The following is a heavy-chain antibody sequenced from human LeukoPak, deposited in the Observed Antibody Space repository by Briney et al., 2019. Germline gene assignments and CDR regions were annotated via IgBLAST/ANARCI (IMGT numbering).Heavy chain of an antibody. CDR3: ARDRWGYSYGVFDY. V-gene: IGHV1-69*04. J-gene: IGHJ4*02. CDR1: GGTFSSYA. Sequence: SVKVSCKASGGTFSSYAISWVRQAPGQGLEWMGRIIPTFGIANYAQKFQGRVTITADKSTSTAYMELSSLRSEDTAVYYCARDRWGYSYGVFDYWGQGTLVTVSS. D-gene: IGHD5-18*01. CDR2: IIPTFGIA.